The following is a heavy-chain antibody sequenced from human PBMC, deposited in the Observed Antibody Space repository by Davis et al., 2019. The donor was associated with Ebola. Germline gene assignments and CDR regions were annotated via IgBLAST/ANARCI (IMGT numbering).Heavy chain of an antibody. D-gene: IGHD3-3*01. CDR1: GFTFSSYS. Sequence: GESLKISCAASGFTFSSYSMNWVRQAPGKGLEWVSYISSSSSTIYYADSVKGRFTISRDNAKNSLYLQMNSLRAEDTAVYYCARAPGDFWSGFTRGYFDYWGQGTLVTVSS. V-gene: IGHV3-48*01. CDR3: ARAPGDFWSGFTRGYFDY. CDR2: ISSSSSTI. J-gene: IGHJ4*02.